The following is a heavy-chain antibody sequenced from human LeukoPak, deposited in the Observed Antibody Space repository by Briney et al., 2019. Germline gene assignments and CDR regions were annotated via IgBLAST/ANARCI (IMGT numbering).Heavy chain of an antibody. CDR1: GDSISSYY. CDR2: IYYSGST. V-gene: IGHV4-59*01. J-gene: IGHJ3*02. D-gene: IGHD5-18*01. CDR3: ARSLYRYRADASDI. Sequence: SETLSLTCTVSGDSISSYYWSWIRQPPGKGLEWIGYIYYSGSTNYNPSLESRLTISVASSKNQFSLKLSSVTAADTAVYYCARSLYRYRADASDIWGQGTMVTVSS.